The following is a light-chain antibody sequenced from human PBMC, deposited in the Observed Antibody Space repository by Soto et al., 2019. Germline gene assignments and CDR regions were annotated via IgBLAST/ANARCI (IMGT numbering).Light chain of an antibody. Sequence: DIQMTQSPSTLSASVGDRVTITCRASQNINNYLNWYQQKPGKAPKLMIYAASTLQRGVPSRFSGSGSGTEFTLTISSLQSEDFAIYYCPQFHNWPPITFGQGTRLEIK. J-gene: IGKJ5*01. CDR1: QNINNY. V-gene: IGKV1-39*01. CDR3: PQFHNWPPIT. CDR2: AAS.